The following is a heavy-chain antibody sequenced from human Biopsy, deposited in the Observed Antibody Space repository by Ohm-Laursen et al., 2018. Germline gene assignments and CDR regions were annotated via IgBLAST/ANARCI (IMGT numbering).Heavy chain of an antibody. CDR3: AGDINNWNVNY. Sequence: ATVKISCKVSGYVLSELSMRWVRQAPGKGLEWMGGFAPENGKTIYAQKFQGRVTMTEDTSTDTAYMELSNLRSEDTAVYYCAGDINNWNVNYWGQGTLVIVSS. J-gene: IGHJ4*02. V-gene: IGHV1-24*01. CDR1: GYVLSELS. D-gene: IGHD1-20*01. CDR2: FAPENGKT.